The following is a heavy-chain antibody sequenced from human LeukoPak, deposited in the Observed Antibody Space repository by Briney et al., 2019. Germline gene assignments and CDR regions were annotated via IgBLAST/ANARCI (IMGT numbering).Heavy chain of an antibody. J-gene: IGHJ4*02. CDR1: GGSVSSGSYY. CDR3: ARDYYDSSGYYYSDY. CDR2: IYYSGST. D-gene: IGHD3-22*01. Sequence: SETLSLTCTVSGGSVSSGSYYWNWIRQPPGKGLEWIGYIYYSGSTNYNPSLKSRVTISVDTSKNQFSLKLSSVTAADTAVYYCARDYYDSSGYYYSDYWGQGTLVTVSS. V-gene: IGHV4-61*01.